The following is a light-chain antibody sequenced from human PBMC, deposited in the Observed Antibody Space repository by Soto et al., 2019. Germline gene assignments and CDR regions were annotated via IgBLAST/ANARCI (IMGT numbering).Light chain of an antibody. CDR2: AAS. CDR3: QNYNSAPRT. V-gene: IGKV1-27*01. Sequence: DIQMTQSPSSLSASVGDRVTITCRASLAISNYLAWYQQKPGKVPKLLIYAASTLQSGVPSRFSGSGSGTDFPLTISSLQPEDVATYYCQNYNSAPRTFGQGTKVEIK. J-gene: IGKJ1*01. CDR1: LAISNY.